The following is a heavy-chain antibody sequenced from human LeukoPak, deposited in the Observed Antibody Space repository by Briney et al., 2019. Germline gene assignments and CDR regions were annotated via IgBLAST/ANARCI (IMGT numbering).Heavy chain of an antibody. Sequence: GGSLRLSCAASGFTFSSYAMHWVRQAPGKGLEYVSAISSNGGSTYYANSVKGRFTISRDNSKNTLYLQMGSLRAEDTAVYYCAKARLGSGNVYYFDYWGQGTLVTVSS. D-gene: IGHD3-10*01. CDR1: GFTFSSYA. V-gene: IGHV3-64*01. J-gene: IGHJ4*02. CDR3: AKARLGSGNVYYFDY. CDR2: ISSNGGST.